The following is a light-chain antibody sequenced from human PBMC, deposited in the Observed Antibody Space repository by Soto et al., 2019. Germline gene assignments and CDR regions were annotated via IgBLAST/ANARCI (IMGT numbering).Light chain of an antibody. CDR3: HQYNNWGT. CDR1: QSVSSN. V-gene: IGKV3-15*01. CDR2: GAS. J-gene: IGKJ1*01. Sequence: EIVVTQSPATLSVFPGERATLSCRASQSVSSNLAWYQQKPGQAPRLLIYGASTRATGIPARFSGSGSETEITLTISSLQSEDFAVYYCHQYNNWGTFGQGTKVDIK.